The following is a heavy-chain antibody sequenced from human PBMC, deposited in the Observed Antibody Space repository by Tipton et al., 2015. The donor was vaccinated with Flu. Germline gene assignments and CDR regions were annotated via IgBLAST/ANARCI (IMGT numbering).Heavy chain of an antibody. CDR3: ARDQGFGGGLTYDYYAMDV. D-gene: IGHD3-10*01. J-gene: IGHJ6*02. Sequence: TLSLTCTVSRVSISSGGAYWSWIRLHPGKGLEWIGCIYYSGSSYYNPSLESRVTISVDTSKNQFSLNLNSVTAADTAVYYCARDQGFGGGLTYDYYAMDVWGQGTTVTVSS. CDR2: IYYSGSS. V-gene: IGHV4-31*03. CDR1: RVSISSGGAY.